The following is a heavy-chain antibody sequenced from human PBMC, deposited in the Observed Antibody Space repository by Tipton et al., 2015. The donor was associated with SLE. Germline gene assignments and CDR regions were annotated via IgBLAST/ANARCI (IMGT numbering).Heavy chain of an antibody. CDR2: INHAAVT. CDR3: ARRGEF. J-gene: IGHJ4*02. D-gene: IGHD3-16*01. CDR1: GGSFSGYY. V-gene: IGHV4-34*01. Sequence: TLSLTCAVYGGSFSGYYWTWVRQSPGKGLEWIGEINHAAVTDYNPSLKSRVEILVDTAKEQFSLKLSSVTATDTAVYYCARRGEFWGQGTLVTVSS.